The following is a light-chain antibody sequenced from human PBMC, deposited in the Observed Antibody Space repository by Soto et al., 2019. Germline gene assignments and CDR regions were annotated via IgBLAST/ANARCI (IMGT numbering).Light chain of an antibody. CDR3: QQYDSYPYT. Sequence: DIQMTQSPSTLSASVGDRVTITCRASHFISTWVAWYQQKPGKAPKLLIYKASDLERGVPSRFSSSGYGTEFTLTIGSLQPDDFATYYCQQYDSYPYTFGQGTKLEIK. CDR2: KAS. J-gene: IGKJ2*01. V-gene: IGKV1-5*03. CDR1: HFISTW.